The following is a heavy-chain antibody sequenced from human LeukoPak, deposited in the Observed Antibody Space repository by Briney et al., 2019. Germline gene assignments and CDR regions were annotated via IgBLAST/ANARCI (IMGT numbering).Heavy chain of an antibody. Sequence: GGSLRLSCAASGLTFSGYWMSWVPQAPGKGLEGVANIKQEGSERYYVDSVKGRFTISRDNAKNPLYLQMNSLRAEDTAVYYCAGRNWNDRAFDIWGQGTMVTVSS. CDR2: IKQEGSER. D-gene: IGHD1-1*01. CDR1: GLTFSGYW. J-gene: IGHJ3*02. CDR3: AGRNWNDRAFDI. V-gene: IGHV3-7*01.